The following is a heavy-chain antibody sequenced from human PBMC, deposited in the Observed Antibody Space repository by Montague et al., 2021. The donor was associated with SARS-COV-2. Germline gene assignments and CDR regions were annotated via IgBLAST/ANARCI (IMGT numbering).Heavy chain of an antibody. Sequence: SETLSLTCNVSGGSTSSSSYYWGWIRQPPGKGLEWIGSIYYSGSTYYNPSLKSRATISVDTSKNQFSLKLSSVTAADTAVYYCARPPLQWFGTALVNWFDPWGQGTLVTVSS. V-gene: IGHV4-39*01. CDR2: IYYSGST. CDR3: ARPPLQWFGTALVNWFDP. D-gene: IGHD3-10*01. CDR1: GGSTSSSSYY. J-gene: IGHJ5*02.